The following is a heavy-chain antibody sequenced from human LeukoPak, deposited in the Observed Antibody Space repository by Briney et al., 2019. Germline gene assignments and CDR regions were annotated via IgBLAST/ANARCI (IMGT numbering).Heavy chain of an antibody. CDR2: IHYSGST. CDR3: AREVAGTAYFDY. J-gene: IGHJ4*02. V-gene: IGHV4-59*11. Sequence: SETLSLTCTVSGGSISSHFWSWIRQPPGKRLEWIGYIHYSGSTDYNPSLKSRVTISIDTSKNQFSLKLSSVTAADTAVYYCAREVAGTAYFDYWGQGTLVTASS. D-gene: IGHD6-19*01. CDR1: GGSISSHF.